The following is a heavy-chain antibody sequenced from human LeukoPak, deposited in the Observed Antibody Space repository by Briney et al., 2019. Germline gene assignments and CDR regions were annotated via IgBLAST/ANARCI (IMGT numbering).Heavy chain of an antibody. CDR2: ISGSGGST. V-gene: IGHV3-23*01. D-gene: IGHD3-3*01. CDR1: GFTFSSYA. J-gene: IGHJ4*02. CDR3: AKDRIWSGYSKYYFDC. Sequence: PGGSLRLSCAGSGFTFSSYAMNLVRQAPGKGLEWVSGISGSGGSTYYADSVKGRFTISRDNSKNTLYLQMNSLRAEDAAIYYCAKDRIWSGYSKYYFDCWGQGTLVTVSS.